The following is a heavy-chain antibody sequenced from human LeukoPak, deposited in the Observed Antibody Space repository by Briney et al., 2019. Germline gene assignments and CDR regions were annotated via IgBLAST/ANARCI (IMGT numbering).Heavy chain of an antibody. CDR1: GGSISSSSYY. J-gene: IGHJ5*02. V-gene: IGHV4-39*07. CDR2: IYYSGST. CDR3: ARDRDTNYANWFDP. Sequence: SETLSLTGTVSGGSISSSSYYWGWIRQPPGKGLEWIGSIYYSGSTYYNPSLKSRVTISVDTSKNQFSLKLSSVTAADTAVYYCARDRDTNYANWFDPWGQGILVTVSS. D-gene: IGHD4-11*01.